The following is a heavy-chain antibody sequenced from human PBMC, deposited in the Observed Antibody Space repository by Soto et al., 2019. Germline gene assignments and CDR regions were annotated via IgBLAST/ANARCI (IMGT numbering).Heavy chain of an antibody. D-gene: IGHD2-8*01. Sequence: QLQLQESGPGLVKPSETLSLTCTVSGDSISSGSYYWAWIRQPPGKGMEWIGFIYYSGTTYYNPSPKSDGSSPGNPTKNHFALMLRSVPAAGPAVLYWSSRGRLSPEGGCVYWGQGTLVTVSS. V-gene: IGHV4-39*02. CDR2: IYYSGTT. J-gene: IGHJ4*02. CDR1: GDSISSGSYY. CDR3: SSRGRLSPEGGCVY.